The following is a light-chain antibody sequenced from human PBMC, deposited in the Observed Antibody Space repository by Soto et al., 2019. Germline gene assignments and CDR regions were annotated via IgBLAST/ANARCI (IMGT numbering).Light chain of an antibody. CDR1: SSDVGGYNY. J-gene: IGLJ1*01. Sequence: QSVLTQPASVSGSPGQSIAISCTGTSSDVGGYNYVSWYQQHPGKAPKLMMYDVTNRPSGVPDRFSGSKSGNTASLTISGLQAEDEADYYCSSFTSNNSRVFGTGTKVTVL. CDR2: DVT. CDR3: SSFTSNNSRV. V-gene: IGLV2-14*01.